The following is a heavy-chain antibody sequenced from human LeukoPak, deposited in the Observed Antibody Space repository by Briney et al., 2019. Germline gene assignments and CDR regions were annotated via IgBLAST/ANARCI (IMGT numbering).Heavy chain of an antibody. J-gene: IGHJ4*02. V-gene: IGHV1-18*01. D-gene: IGHD5-18*01. CDR2: ISAYNGNT. CDR3: ARVGTPTLYSYGHFDY. CDR1: GYTFTSYG. Sequence: ASVKVSCKASGYTFTSYGISWVRQAPGQGLEWMGWISAYNGNTKYAQKLQGRVTMTTDTSTSTAYMELRSLRSDDTAVYYCARVGTPTLYSYGHFDYWGQGTLVTVSS.